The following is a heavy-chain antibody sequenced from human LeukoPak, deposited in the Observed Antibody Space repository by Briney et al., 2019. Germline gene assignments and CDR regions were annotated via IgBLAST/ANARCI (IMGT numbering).Heavy chain of an antibody. V-gene: IGHV4-39*07. J-gene: IGHJ4*02. D-gene: IGHD5-18*01. CDR1: GGSISSSSYY. CDR3: AREVDTAMVRYFDY. Sequence: SETLSLTCTVSGGSISSSSYYWGWIRQPPGKGLEWIGSIYYSGSTYYNPSLKSRVTISVDKSKNQFSLKLSSVTAADTAVYYCAREVDTAMVRYFDYWGQGTLVTVSS. CDR2: IYYSGST.